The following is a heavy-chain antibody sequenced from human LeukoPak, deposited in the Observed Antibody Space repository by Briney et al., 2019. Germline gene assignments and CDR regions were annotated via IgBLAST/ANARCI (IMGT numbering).Heavy chain of an antibody. D-gene: IGHD6-13*01. Sequence: GGSLRLSCAASGFTASSYGMTWVRQAPGKGLGWVSAFSATDGSAQYAESVRGRFTISRDNSKNSLYLQMNSLRDEDTAVYFCAKARIAAAGTGAFDVWGQGTMVTVSS. CDR3: AKARIAAAGTGAFDV. CDR1: GFTASSYG. V-gene: IGHV3-23*01. J-gene: IGHJ3*01. CDR2: FSATDGSA.